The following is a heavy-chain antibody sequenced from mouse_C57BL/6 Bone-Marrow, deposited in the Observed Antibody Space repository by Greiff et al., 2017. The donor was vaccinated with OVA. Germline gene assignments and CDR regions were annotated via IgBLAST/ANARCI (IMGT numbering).Heavy chain of an antibody. CDR1: GYSITSGYY. Sequence: EVKLVESGPGLVKPSQSLSLTCSVTGYSITSGYYWNWIRQFPGNKLEWMGYISYDGSNNYNPSLKNRISITRDTSKNQFFLKLNSVTTEDTATYYCTSYRGSYAMDYWGQGTSVTVSS. D-gene: IGHD2-14*01. CDR2: ISYDGSN. CDR3: TSYRGSYAMDY. V-gene: IGHV3-6*01. J-gene: IGHJ4*01.